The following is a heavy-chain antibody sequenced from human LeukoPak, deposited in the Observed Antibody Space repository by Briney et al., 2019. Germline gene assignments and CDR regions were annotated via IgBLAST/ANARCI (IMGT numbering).Heavy chain of an antibody. CDR3: ARVRMYSSSGAFDI. V-gene: IGHV3-30*04. D-gene: IGHD6-6*01. Sequence: GRSLRLSCAASGFTFSSYAMHWVRQAPGKGLEWVAVISYDGSNKYYADSVKGRFTISRDNSKNTLYLQMNSLRAEDTAVYYCARVRMYSSSGAFDIWGQGTMVTVSS. J-gene: IGHJ3*02. CDR1: GFTFSSYA. CDR2: ISYDGSNK.